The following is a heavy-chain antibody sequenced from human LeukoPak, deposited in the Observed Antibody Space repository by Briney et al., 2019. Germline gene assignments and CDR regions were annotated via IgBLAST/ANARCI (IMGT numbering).Heavy chain of an antibody. J-gene: IGHJ4*02. CDR1: GFIFSSYE. Sequence: GGSLRLSCAASGFIFSSYEMNWVRQAPGKGLEWVAYITSSGSTIYYAGSVKGRFTISKDNAKNSLFLQMTSLRAEDTAVYYCARDLLGLHDFWGQGTLVTVSS. CDR3: ARDLLGLHDF. D-gene: IGHD7-27*01. V-gene: IGHV3-48*03. CDR2: ITSSGSTI.